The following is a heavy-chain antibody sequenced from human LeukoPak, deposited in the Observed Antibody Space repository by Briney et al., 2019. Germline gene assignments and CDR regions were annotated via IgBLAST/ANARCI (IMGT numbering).Heavy chain of an antibody. D-gene: IGHD2-21*02. J-gene: IGHJ4*02. CDR2: IKGDGYEK. V-gene: IGHV3-7*01. Sequence: GGSLRLSCAASGFIFSNYWMTWVRQAPGKGLEWVANIKGDGYEKHFADSVKGRFTISRDNAKNSVDLQMNNLRAEDTAVFYCVRNGDYYRLDYWGQGTLVTVSS. CDR3: VRNGDYYRLDY. CDR1: GFIFSNYW.